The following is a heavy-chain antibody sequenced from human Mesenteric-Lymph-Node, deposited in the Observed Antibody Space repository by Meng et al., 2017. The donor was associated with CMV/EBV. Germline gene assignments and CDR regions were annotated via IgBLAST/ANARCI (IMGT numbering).Heavy chain of an antibody. V-gene: IGHV3-7*01. CDR3: ARSLYCSSTSCYTYYYYYGMDV. D-gene: IGHD2-2*01. CDR1: GFTFSSYW. CDR2: IKQDGSEK. J-gene: IGHJ6*02. Sequence: GESLKISCAASGFTFSSYWMSWVRQAPGKGLEWVANIKQDGSEKYYVDSVKGRFTISRDNAKNSLYLQMNSLRAEDTAVYYCARSLYCSSTSCYTYYYYYGMDVWGQGTTVTVSS.